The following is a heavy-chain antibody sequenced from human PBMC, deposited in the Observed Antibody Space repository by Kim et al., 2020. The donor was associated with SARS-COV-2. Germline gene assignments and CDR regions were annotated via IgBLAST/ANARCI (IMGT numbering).Heavy chain of an antibody. J-gene: IGHJ4*02. CDR1: GGSISSGGYY. D-gene: IGHD3-10*01. V-gene: IGHV4-31*03. CDR2: IYYSGST. CDR3: ARDIRGGVGFDY. Sequence: SETLSLTCTVSGGSISSGGYYWSWIRQHPGKGLEWIGYIYYSGSTYYNPSLKSRVTISVDTSKNQFSLKLSSVTAADTAVYYCARDIRGGVGFDYWGQGTLVTVSS.